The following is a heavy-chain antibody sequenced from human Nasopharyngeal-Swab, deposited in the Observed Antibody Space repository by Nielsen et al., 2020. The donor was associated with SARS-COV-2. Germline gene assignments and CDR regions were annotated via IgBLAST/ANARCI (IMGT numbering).Heavy chain of an antibody. D-gene: IGHD5-18*01. Sequence: ASVKVSCKVFGYTLTELSMHWVRQAPGKGLEWMGGFDPEDGETIYAQKFQGRVTMTEDTSTDTAYMELSSLRSEDTAVYYCATDLFTAMLGDYWGQGTLVTVSS. J-gene: IGHJ4*02. CDR3: ATDLFTAMLGDY. CDR2: FDPEDGET. CDR1: GYTLTELS. V-gene: IGHV1-24*01.